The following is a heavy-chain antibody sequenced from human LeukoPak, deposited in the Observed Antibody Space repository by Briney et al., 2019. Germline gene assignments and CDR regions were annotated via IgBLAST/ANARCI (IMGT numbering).Heavy chain of an antibody. J-gene: IGHJ3*02. CDR1: GDSISDYY. Sequence: SETLSLTCTVSGDSISDYYWSWIRQPAGKGLELIGRIYTNGIANYNPSLKSRVTTSVDTSKNQLSLRLSSVTAADTAVYYCARGVMTAIFAFDIWGQGTMVTVSS. D-gene: IGHD2-21*02. CDR3: ARGVMTAIFAFDI. CDR2: IYTNGIA. V-gene: IGHV4-4*07.